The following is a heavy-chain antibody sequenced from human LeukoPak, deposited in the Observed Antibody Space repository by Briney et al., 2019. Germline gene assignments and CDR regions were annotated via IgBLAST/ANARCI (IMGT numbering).Heavy chain of an antibody. J-gene: IGHJ4*02. CDR1: GFTFSSYA. V-gene: IGHV3-23*01. Sequence: PGGSLRLSCAASGFTFSSYAISWVRQAPGKGLEWVSAISGSGGSTYYADSVKGRFTISRDNSKNTLYLQMNSLRAEDTAVYYCAKDLGDYVIRYYFDYWGQGTLVTVSS. D-gene: IGHD4-17*01. CDR2: ISGSGGST. CDR3: AKDLGDYVIRYYFDY.